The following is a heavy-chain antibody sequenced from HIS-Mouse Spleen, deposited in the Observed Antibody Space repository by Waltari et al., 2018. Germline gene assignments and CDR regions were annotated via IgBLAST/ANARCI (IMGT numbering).Heavy chain of an antibody. CDR1: GGSISSSSYY. D-gene: IGHD6-13*01. CDR2: IYSSGST. Sequence: QLQLQESGPGLVKPSETLSLTCTVSGGSISSSSYYWGWSRQPPGTGLEWIGGIYSSGSTYYNPSLKSRVTISVDTSKNQFSLKLSSVTAADTAVYYCAREIPYSSSWYDWYFDLWGRGTLVTVSS. CDR3: AREIPYSSSWYDWYFDL. J-gene: IGHJ2*01. V-gene: IGHV4-39*07.